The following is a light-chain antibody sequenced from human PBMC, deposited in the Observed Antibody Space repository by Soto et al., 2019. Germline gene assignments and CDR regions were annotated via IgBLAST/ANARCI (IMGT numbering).Light chain of an antibody. CDR3: QQSYVAAYT. Sequence: IQMTQSPSSLSASVGDRVTITCRASQTISTYLNWYQQKPGKAPKLLIFATSTLHSGVPSRFSGSGSGTEFTLRISSLQPEDSATYYCQQSYVAAYTFGQGTKLDIK. CDR2: ATS. CDR1: QTISTY. V-gene: IGKV1-39*01. J-gene: IGKJ2*01.